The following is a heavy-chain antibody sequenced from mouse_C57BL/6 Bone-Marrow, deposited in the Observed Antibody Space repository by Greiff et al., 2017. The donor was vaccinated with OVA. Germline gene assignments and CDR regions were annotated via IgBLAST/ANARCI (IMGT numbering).Heavy chain of an antibody. CDR3: ARPQAYYSNYWYFDV. D-gene: IGHD2-5*01. Sequence: QVQLQQPGAELVKPGASVKMSCKASGYTFTSYWITWVKQRPGQGLEWIGDIYPGSGSTNYNEKFKSKATLTVDTSSSTAYMQLSSLTSEDSAVYYCARPQAYYSNYWYFDVWGTGTTVTVSS. CDR2: IYPGSGST. J-gene: IGHJ1*03. CDR1: GYTFTSYW. V-gene: IGHV1-55*01.